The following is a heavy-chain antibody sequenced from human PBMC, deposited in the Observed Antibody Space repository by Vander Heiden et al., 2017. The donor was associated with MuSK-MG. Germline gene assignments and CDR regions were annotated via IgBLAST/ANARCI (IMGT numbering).Heavy chain of an antibody. Sequence: VQLQESGPGLVKPSETLSLTCTVSGGSINHYYSSWTRQPPGKGLEWIGYIYYSGSTNYNPSLKSRVTISLDTSKNQFSLKVTSVTAADTAVYYCARVFYGDNYFDYWGQGILVTVSS. D-gene: IGHD4-17*01. CDR1: GGSINHYY. CDR2: IYYSGST. J-gene: IGHJ4*02. CDR3: ARVFYGDNYFDY. V-gene: IGHV4-59*01.